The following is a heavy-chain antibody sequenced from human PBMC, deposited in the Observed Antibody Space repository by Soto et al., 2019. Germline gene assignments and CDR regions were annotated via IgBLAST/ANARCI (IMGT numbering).Heavy chain of an antibody. CDR3: ARGPLSGVATIWDYANWFDP. Sequence: QAQLVQSGAEVKKPGASVKVSCKASGYSFTDFAMHWVRLASGQRLEWMGWINADKGDTKYSPKFQGRVTITRDTSATTVYMELRSLRSDDTAVHYCARGPLSGVATIWDYANWFDPWGQGSLVTVST. V-gene: IGHV1-3*01. J-gene: IGHJ5*02. D-gene: IGHD5-12*01. CDR2: INADKGDT. CDR1: GYSFTDFA.